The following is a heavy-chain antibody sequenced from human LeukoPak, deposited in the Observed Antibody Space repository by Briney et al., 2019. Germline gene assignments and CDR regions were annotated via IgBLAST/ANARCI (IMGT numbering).Heavy chain of an antibody. D-gene: IGHD3-22*01. CDR3: AIMHGYYDGSGYWVQ. Sequence: GGSLRLSCAASGFTVSSNYMSWVRQAPGKGLEWVSFISPSGDRTSNADSVEGRFTISRDNPRDTLYLQMNSLRDEDTAGYYCAIMHGYYDGSGYWVQWGQGTLVTVSS. V-gene: IGHV3-23*01. J-gene: IGHJ4*02. CDR2: ISPSGDRT. CDR1: GFTVSSNY.